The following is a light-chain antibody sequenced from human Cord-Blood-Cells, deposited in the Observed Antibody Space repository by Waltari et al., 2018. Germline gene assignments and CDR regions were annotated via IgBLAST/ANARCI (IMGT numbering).Light chain of an antibody. Sequence: EIVLTQYPATLSLSPGERATLSCRASQSVSSYLAWYQQKPGQAPRLLIYDASNRATGIPARFSGSVSGTDFTLTISSLEPEDFAVYYCQQRSNWPPYTFGQGTKLEIK. V-gene: IGKV3-11*01. J-gene: IGKJ2*01. CDR2: DAS. CDR3: QQRSNWPPYT. CDR1: QSVSSY.